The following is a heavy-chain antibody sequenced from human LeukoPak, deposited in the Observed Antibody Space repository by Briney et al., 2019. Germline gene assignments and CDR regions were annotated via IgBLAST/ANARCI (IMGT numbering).Heavy chain of an antibody. CDR2: INPNSGAT. CDR3: ARSGITTIPNFDY. V-gene: IGHV1-2*02. Sequence: ASVKVSCKASGYTFSGYYIHWVRQAPGQGLEWMGWINPNSGATNNAQKFQGRDTLNRDRSISTVYMELNKLRSDDTAVYYCARSGITTIPNFDYWGQGSLVTVSS. J-gene: IGHJ4*02. CDR1: GYTFSGYY. D-gene: IGHD5-12*01.